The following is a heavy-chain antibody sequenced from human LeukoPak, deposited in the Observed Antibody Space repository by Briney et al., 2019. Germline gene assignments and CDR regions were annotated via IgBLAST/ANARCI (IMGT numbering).Heavy chain of an antibody. CDR2: IRYDGSNK. CDR1: GFTFSSYG. D-gene: IGHD2-2*01. V-gene: IGHV3-30*02. Sequence: GGSLRLSCAASGFTFSSYGMHWVRQVPGKGLEWVAFIRYDGSNKYYADSVKGRFTISRDNSKNTLYLQMNSLRAEDTAVYYCAKDSLGYCSSTSCSYFDYWGQGTLVTVSS. J-gene: IGHJ4*02. CDR3: AKDSLGYCSSTSCSYFDY.